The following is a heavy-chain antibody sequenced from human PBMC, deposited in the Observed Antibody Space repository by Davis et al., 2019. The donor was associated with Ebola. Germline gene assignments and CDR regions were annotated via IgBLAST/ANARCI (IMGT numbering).Heavy chain of an antibody. CDR3: AREVASAGLD. V-gene: IGHV4-39*07. Sequence: PSETLSLTCKVSGGPISTNTYFWAWIRQPPGKGLEWIGSIHHSGHTYYKPSLKGRVTILVDTSENQFSLRLSPVTAADTAIYYCAREVASAGLDWGQGTLVTVSS. J-gene: IGHJ4*02. D-gene: IGHD6-13*01. CDR1: GGPISTNTYF. CDR2: IHHSGHT.